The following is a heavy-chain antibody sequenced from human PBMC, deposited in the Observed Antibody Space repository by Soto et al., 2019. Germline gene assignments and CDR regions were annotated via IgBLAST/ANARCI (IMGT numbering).Heavy chain of an antibody. Sequence: GGSLRPSCQVSGFSLIVYWMHWVRQVPEKARMWLARIRDVEPTTTYADSVKGRFTIARDNGKTTLYLQKNSLRGVATGLYYCKRGPRVSTTGTGAHWGQGTLVTVSS. V-gene: IGHV3-74*01. CDR1: GFSLIVYW. D-gene: IGHD1-1*01. CDR3: KRGPRVSTTGTGAH. CDR2: IRDVEPTT. J-gene: IGHJ4*02.